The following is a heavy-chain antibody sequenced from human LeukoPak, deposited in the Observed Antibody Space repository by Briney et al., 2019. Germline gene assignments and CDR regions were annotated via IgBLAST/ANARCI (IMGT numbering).Heavy chain of an antibody. CDR1: GGSFSGYY. CDR2: INHSGST. CDR3: ASGSSSWYWGGWFDP. J-gene: IGHJ5*02. Sequence: SETLSLTCAVYGGSFSGYYWSWIRQPPGKGLEWIGEINHSGSTNYNPSLKSRVTISVDTSKNQFSLKLSSVPAADTAVYYCASGSSSWYWGGWFDPWGQGTLVTVSS. V-gene: IGHV4-34*01. D-gene: IGHD6-13*01.